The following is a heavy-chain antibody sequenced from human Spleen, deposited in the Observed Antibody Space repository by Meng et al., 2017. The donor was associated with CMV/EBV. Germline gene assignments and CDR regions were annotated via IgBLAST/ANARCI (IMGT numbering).Heavy chain of an antibody. CDR3: ARDRLRFNYYYYDMDV. D-gene: IGHD3-3*01. V-gene: IGHV3-30*04. Sequence: GESLKISCAASGFTLSRYAMHWVRQTPGKGLEWVAIISYDGRNKNYADSVKGRFTISRDNSKNTLYLQMNSLRAEDTAVYYCARDRLRFNYYYYDMDVWGQGTTVTVSS. CDR1: GFTLSRYA. CDR2: ISYDGRNK. J-gene: IGHJ6*02.